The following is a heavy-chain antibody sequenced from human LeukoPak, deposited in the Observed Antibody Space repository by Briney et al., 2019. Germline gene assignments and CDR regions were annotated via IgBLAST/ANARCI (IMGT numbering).Heavy chain of an antibody. V-gene: IGHV3-9*01. CDR3: AKAPRYYYMDV. J-gene: IGHJ6*03. CDR2: ISWNSGSI. Sequence: GGSLRLSCAASGFTFDDHAMHWVRQAPGKGLEWVSGISWNSGSIGYADSVKGRFTISRDNAKNSLYLQMNSLRAEDTALYYCAKAPRYYYMDVWGKGTTVTVSS. CDR1: GFTFDDHA.